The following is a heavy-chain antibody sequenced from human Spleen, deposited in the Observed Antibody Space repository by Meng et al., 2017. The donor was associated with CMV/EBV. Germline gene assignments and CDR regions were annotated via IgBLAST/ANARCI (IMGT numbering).Heavy chain of an antibody. CDR3: ARRNNEATGPLFDY. Sequence: GESLKISCQGSGYSFTDYWIAWVRQMPGKGLEWMGIIYPGDSDTRYSPSFQGQVTISADKSISTAYLQWSSLKASDTAMYYCARRNNEATGPLFDYWGQGTLVTVSS. J-gene: IGHJ4*02. CDR1: GYSFTDYW. V-gene: IGHV5-51*01. CDR2: IYPGDSDT. D-gene: IGHD5-12*01.